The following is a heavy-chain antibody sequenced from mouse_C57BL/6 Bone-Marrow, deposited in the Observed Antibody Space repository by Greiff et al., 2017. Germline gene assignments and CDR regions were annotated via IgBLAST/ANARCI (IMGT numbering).Heavy chain of an antibody. CDR3: ARERLSRYFDV. CDR1: GYSITSGYY. CDR2: ISYDGSN. D-gene: IGHD2-2*01. Sequence: EVKLQESGPGLVKPSQSLSLTCSVTGYSITSGYYWNWIRQFPGNKLEWMGYISYDGSNNYNPSLKNRISITRDTAKNQFFLKLNSVTTEDTATYYCARERLSRYFDVWGTGTTVTVSS. V-gene: IGHV3-6*01. J-gene: IGHJ1*03.